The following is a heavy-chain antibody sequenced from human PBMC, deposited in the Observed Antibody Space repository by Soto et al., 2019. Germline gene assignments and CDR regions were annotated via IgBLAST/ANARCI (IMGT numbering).Heavy chain of an antibody. D-gene: IGHD2-2*01. CDR1: GYTFTSYG. V-gene: IGHV1-18*01. CDR2: ISAYNGNT. Sequence: ASVKVSCKASGYTFTSYGISWVRQAPGQGLEWMGWISAYNGNTNYAQKLQGRVTMTTDTSTSTAYMELRSLRSDDTAVYYCARGSIVVVPAANYYYYGMDVWGQGTTVT. J-gene: IGHJ6*02. CDR3: ARGSIVVVPAANYYYYGMDV.